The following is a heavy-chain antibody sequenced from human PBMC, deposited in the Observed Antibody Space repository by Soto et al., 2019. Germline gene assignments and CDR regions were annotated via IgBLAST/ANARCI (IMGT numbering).Heavy chain of an antibody. Sequence: ASVKVSCKASGYTFNSYGISSVRQAPGQGLEWMGWISAYNGNTKYSQKLQGRVTITRDTSASTAYMELSSLRSEDTAVYYCARGVAGPLHWFDPWGQGTLVTVSS. CDR2: ISAYNGNT. J-gene: IGHJ5*02. D-gene: IGHD6-19*01. CDR1: GYTFNSYG. V-gene: IGHV1-18*01. CDR3: ARGVAGPLHWFDP.